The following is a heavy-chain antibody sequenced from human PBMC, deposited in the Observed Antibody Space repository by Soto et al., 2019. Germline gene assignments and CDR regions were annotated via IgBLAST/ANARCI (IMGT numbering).Heavy chain of an antibody. CDR3: ARDFLDKSSNWFDP. CDR2: ISKNGGEI. CDR1: GFTFRSYA. Sequence: VGSLRLSCAASGFTFRSYAMHWFRQAPVKGLEWVAVISKNGGEIHYTDSVKGRFVISRDNSRNTVYLEMNSLRGDDTAVYYCARDFLDKSSNWFDPWGQGTLVTVSS. J-gene: IGHJ5*02. D-gene: IGHD3-3*01. V-gene: IGHV3-30*09.